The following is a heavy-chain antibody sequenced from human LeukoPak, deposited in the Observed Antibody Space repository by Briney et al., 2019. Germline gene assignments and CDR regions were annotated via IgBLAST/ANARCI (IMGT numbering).Heavy chain of an antibody. CDR2: IYYSGST. V-gene: IGHV4-39*01. CDR3: ARSYGGHSVCDAFDI. CDR1: GDSISRSLYY. J-gene: IGHJ3*02. D-gene: IGHD4-23*01. Sequence: PSETLSLTCTVSGDSISRSLYYWGWIRQPPGKGLEWIGTIYYSGSTYYDPSLKSRVTISVDTSKNQFSLKLTSVTAADTAVYYCARSYGGHSVCDAFDIWGQGTMVTVSS.